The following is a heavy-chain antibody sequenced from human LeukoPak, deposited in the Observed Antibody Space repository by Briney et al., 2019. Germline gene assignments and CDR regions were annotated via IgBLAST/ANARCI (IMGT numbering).Heavy chain of an antibody. Sequence: ASVKVSCKASGYTFTSYAISWVRQAPGQGLEWMGWINPNSGGTNYAQKFQGRVTMTRDTSISTAYMELSSLRSEDTAVYYCARDMAAAGTEPEGNNWFDPWGQGTLVTVPS. V-gene: IGHV1-2*02. J-gene: IGHJ5*02. CDR3: ARDMAAAGTEPEGNNWFDP. CDR1: GYTFTSYA. CDR2: INPNSGGT. D-gene: IGHD6-13*01.